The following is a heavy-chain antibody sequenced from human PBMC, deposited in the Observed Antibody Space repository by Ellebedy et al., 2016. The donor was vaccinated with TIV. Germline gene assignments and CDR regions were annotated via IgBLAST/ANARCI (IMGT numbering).Heavy chain of an antibody. CDR3: ASERSVAAAGLNY. Sequence: GGSLRLXCAASGFTFSSYGMHWVRQAPGKGLEWVAVIWYDGSNKYYADSVKGRFTISRDNSKNTLYLQMNSLRAEDTAVYYCASERSVAAAGLNYWGQGTLVTVSS. D-gene: IGHD6-13*01. V-gene: IGHV3-33*01. J-gene: IGHJ4*02. CDR2: IWYDGSNK. CDR1: GFTFSSYG.